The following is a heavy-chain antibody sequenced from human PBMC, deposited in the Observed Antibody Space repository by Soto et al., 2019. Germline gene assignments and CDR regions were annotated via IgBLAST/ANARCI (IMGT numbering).Heavy chain of an antibody. D-gene: IGHD6-13*01. J-gene: IGHJ4*02. V-gene: IGHV1-69*02. CDR2: IIPILGIA. Sequence: SVKVSCKASGGTFSSYTISWVRQAPGQGLEWMGRIIPILGIANYAQKFQGRVTITADKSTSTAYMELRSLRSDDTAVYYCARCIAAADHHNYWGQGTLVTVSS. CDR1: GGTFSSYT. CDR3: ARCIAAADHHNY.